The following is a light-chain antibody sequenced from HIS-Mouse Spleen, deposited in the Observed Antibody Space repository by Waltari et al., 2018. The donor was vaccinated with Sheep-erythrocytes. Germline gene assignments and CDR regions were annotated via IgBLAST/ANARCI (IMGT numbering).Light chain of an antibody. Sequence: QSALTQPASVSGSPGQSITISCTGTSSDVGSYNLVSWYQQHPGKAPKLMIYEGSKRLSGVSNRFSGSNAGNTASLSISGLQPPGATDYSCCSYAGSSSYVVFGGGPKMAIL. CDR1: SSDVGSYNL. CDR3: CSYAGSSSYVV. J-gene: IGLJ2*01. CDR2: EGS. V-gene: IGLV2-23*01.